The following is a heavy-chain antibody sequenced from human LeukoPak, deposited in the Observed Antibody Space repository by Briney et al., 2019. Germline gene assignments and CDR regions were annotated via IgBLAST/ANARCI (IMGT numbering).Heavy chain of an antibody. CDR2: IIPIFGTA. CDR3: ASMRDSSGSDFDY. J-gene: IGHJ4*02. CDR1: GGTFSSYA. Sequence: ASVKVSCKASGGTFSSYAISWVRQAPGQGLEWMGGIIPIFGTANYAQKFQGRVTITADESTSTDYMELSSLRSEDTAVYYCASMRDSSGSDFDYWGQGTLVTVSS. V-gene: IGHV1-69*13. D-gene: IGHD6-19*01.